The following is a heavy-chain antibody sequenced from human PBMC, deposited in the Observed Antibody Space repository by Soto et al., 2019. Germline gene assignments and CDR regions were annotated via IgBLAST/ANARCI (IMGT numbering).Heavy chain of an antibody. CDR2: INHSGST. Sequence: SENLSVTCASYDGSFSGYYWNWIRQPPGKGLEWIGEINHSGSTNYNPSLKSRVTISVDTSKNQFSLKLSSVTAADTALYYCARGGYRSSSDPWGQGTMVTGSS. CDR3: ARGGYRSSSDP. CDR1: DGSFSGYY. V-gene: IGHV4-34*01. D-gene: IGHD6-6*01. J-gene: IGHJ5*02.